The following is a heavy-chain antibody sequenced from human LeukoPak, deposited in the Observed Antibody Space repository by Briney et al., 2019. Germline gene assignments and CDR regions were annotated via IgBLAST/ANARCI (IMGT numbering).Heavy chain of an antibody. CDR1: GLTFSSYA. J-gene: IGHJ4*02. V-gene: IGHV3-23*01. CDR3: ARETPADYGDYQPFDY. CDR2: IICSGGST. D-gene: IGHD4-17*01. Sequence: GGSLRLSCAASGLTFSSYAMSWVRQAPGKGLEWVSAIICSGGSTYYADSVKDRSTISIDNYKTTLYLQMNSLRAEDMDVYYCARETPADYGDYQPFDYWGQGTLVTVSS.